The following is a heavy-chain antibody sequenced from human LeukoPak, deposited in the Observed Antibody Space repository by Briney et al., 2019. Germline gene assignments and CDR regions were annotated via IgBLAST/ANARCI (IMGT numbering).Heavy chain of an antibody. V-gene: IGHV3-7*01. Sequence: GGALRLFCAASGFPFNRYWMSWVRQAPGKGLEWVANIKQDRSENYYVDSVKGRFPISRDNAKTTRYPQMNRLRPEDTAVYYCASSGRLLEDWGQGTLLTVSS. D-gene: IGHD6-19*01. CDR3: ASSGRLLED. J-gene: IGHJ4*02. CDR1: GFPFNRYW. CDR2: IKQDRSEN.